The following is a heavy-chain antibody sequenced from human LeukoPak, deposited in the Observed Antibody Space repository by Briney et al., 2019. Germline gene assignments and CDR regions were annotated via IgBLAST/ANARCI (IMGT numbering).Heavy chain of an antibody. Sequence: GGSLRLSCAAPGFTVSGSYMSWARHAPGKGLEWVSVIHTDGTTYHADSVKGRFTISRDDSKNTLYLQMNSLRAGDTAMYYCARHDYVDPWGQGTLVTVSS. CDR3: ARHDYVDP. CDR1: GFTVSGSY. V-gene: IGHV3-53*01. J-gene: IGHJ5*02. CDR2: IHTDGTT. D-gene: IGHD3-16*01.